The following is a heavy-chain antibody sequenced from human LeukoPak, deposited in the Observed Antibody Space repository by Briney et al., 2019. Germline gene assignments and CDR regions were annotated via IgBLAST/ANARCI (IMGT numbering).Heavy chain of an antibody. CDR3: ARGGIVGPTSYFYYGMTS. Sequence: GGSLRLSCAASGFTFSSYAMHWVRQAPGEGLEWVAVISYDGSNKYYADSVKGRFTISRDNSKNTLYLQMNSLRAEDTAVYYCARGGIVGPTSYFYYGMTSGAKGPRSPSP. V-gene: IGHV3-30-3*01. J-gene: IGHJ6*02. CDR1: GFTFSSYA. D-gene: IGHD1-26*01. CDR2: ISYDGSNK.